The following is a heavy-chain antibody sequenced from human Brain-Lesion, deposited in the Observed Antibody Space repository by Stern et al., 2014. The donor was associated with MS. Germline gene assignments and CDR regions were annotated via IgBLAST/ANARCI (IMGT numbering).Heavy chain of an antibody. D-gene: IGHD6-19*01. V-gene: IGHV5-51*01. Sequence: EVQLVESGAEVKKPGESLKISCKGSGYRFDNYWIGWVRQKPGKGLEWMGFIYTADSDTRYSPSLQGQVTISADKSISTVYLQWSSLKASDTAMYYCARTYSSGWYGGHAFDIWGQGTMVTVSS. CDR2: IYTADSDT. J-gene: IGHJ3*02. CDR3: ARTYSSGWYGGHAFDI. CDR1: GYRFDNYW.